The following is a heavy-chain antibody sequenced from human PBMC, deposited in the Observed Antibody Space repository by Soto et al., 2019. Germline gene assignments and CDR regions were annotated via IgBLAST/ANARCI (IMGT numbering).Heavy chain of an antibody. CDR1: GGTLSSYA. D-gene: IGHD5-12*01. CDR3: ARGGYMDWFDP. CDR2: IIPIFGTA. V-gene: IGHV1-69*13. Sequence: ASVKVSWKASGGTLSSYAISWGRQAPGQGLEWMGGIIPIFGTANYAQKFQGRVTITADESTSTAYMELSSLRSEDTAVYYCARGGYMDWFDPWGQGTLVTVSS. J-gene: IGHJ5*02.